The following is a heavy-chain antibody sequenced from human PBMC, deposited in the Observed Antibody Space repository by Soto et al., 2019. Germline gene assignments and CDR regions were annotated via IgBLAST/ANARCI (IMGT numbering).Heavy chain of an antibody. J-gene: IGHJ4*02. CDR2: IYHSGST. D-gene: IGHD3-22*01. Sequence: SETLVLTCVFSGGSISSGGYSWSWTRQPPGKGLEWIGYIYHSGSTYYNPSLKSRVTISVDRSKNQFSLKLSSVTAADTAVYYCARGSAYSYYFDYWGQGTMVTVSS. CDR3: ARGSAYSYYFDY. CDR1: GGSISSGGYS. V-gene: IGHV4-30-2*01.